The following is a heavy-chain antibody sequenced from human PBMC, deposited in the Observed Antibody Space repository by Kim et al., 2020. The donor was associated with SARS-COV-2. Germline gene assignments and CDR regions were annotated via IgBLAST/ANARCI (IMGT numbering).Heavy chain of an antibody. D-gene: IGHD1-26*01. Sequence: ADAVKGRFTISRDISKKTVYLQMDSLKTEDAAVYYCARCSPFSAATCFDYWGQGTLVTVSS. J-gene: IGHJ4*02. V-gene: IGHV3-30*01. CDR3: ARCSPFSAATCFDY.